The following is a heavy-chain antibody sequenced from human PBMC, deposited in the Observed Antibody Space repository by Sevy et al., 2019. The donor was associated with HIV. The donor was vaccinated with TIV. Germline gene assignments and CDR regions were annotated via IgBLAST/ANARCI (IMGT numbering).Heavy chain of an antibody. V-gene: IGHV3-23*01. D-gene: IGHD3-16*02. CDR1: GFSFNIYA. CDR3: AKAGSDYVWETYRFFDY. CDR2: IGGSGVDT. Sequence: GGSLRLSCAASGFSFNIYAMSWVRQGSGKGLEWVAGIGGSGVDTHYADSVKGRFTISRDNSKNTLYLQMSNPRAEDTAVYYCAKAGSDYVWETYRFFDYWGQGTLVTVSS. J-gene: IGHJ4*02.